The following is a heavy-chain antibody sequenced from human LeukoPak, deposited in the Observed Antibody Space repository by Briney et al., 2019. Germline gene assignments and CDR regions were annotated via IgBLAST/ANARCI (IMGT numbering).Heavy chain of an antibody. D-gene: IGHD1-20*01. Sequence: PGGSLRLSCAVSGLTFSTYSMNWVRQAPGKGLEWVSYISSGSRTIYYADSVRGRFTVSRDNAKNSLFLQMNSLRAGDTAVYYCARESITGHRDFDYWGQGTLVTVSS. J-gene: IGHJ4*02. CDR2: ISSGSRTI. CDR3: ARESITGHRDFDY. V-gene: IGHV3-48*01. CDR1: GLTFSTYS.